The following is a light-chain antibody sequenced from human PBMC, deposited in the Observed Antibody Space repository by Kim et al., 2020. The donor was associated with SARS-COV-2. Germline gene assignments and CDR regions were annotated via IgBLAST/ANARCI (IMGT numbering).Light chain of an antibody. CDR1: SSDVGSYNL. CDR3: CSYAGSSTSVV. J-gene: IGLJ2*01. Sequence: SITTSCTGTSSDVGSYNLFSWYQQHPGKAPKLMIYEVSKRPSGVSNRFSGSKSGNTASLTISGLQAEDEADYYCCSYAGSSTSVVFGGGTQLTV. CDR2: EVS. V-gene: IGLV2-23*02.